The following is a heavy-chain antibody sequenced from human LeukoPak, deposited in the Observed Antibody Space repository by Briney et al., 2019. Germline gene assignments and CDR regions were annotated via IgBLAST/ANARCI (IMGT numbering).Heavy chain of an antibody. D-gene: IGHD6-19*01. CDR1: GYTFTGYY. CDR2: INPNSGGT. V-gene: IGHV1-2*02. J-gene: IGHJ6*02. CDR3: AREVAGAGNYYYYGMDV. Sequence: GASVKVSCKASGYTFTGYYMHWVRQAPGQGLEWMGWINPNSGGTNYAQKFQGRVTMTRDTSISTAYMELSRLISDRTALGYGAREVAGAGNYYYYGMDVWGQGTTVTVSS.